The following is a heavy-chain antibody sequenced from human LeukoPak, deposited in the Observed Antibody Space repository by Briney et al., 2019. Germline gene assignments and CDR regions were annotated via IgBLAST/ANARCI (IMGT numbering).Heavy chain of an antibody. J-gene: IGHJ5*02. V-gene: IGHV3-23*01. CDR3: AKDHGPPVPNWFDP. CDR2: ISGSGGST. D-gene: IGHD3-10*02. CDR1: GFTFSSYA. Sequence: GGSLRLSCAASGFTFSSYAMSWVRQAPGKGLAWVSTISGSGGSTYYADSVKGRFTISRDNSKNTLYLQMNSLRAEDTAVYHCAKDHGPPVPNWFDPWGQGTLVTVSS.